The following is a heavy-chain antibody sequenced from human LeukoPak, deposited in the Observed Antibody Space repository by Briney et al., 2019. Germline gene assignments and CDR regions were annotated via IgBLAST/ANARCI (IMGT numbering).Heavy chain of an antibody. CDR3: AREASGYYYGSGRFDY. D-gene: IGHD3-10*01. J-gene: IGHJ4*02. CDR2: IYYSGST. V-gene: IGHV4-59*01. Sequence: PSETLSLTCTVSGGSISSYYWSWSRQPPGKGLEWIGYIYYSGSTNYNPSLKSRVTISVDTSKNQFSLKLSSVTAADTAVYYCAREASGYYYGSGRFDYWGQGTLVTVSS. CDR1: GGSISSYY.